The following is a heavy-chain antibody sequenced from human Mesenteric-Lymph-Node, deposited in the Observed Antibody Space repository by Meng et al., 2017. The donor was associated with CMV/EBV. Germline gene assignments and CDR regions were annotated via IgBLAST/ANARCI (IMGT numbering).Heavy chain of an antibody. CDR2: ISSSGSTI. CDR1: GFTFSDYY. J-gene: IGHJ6*02. V-gene: IGHV3-11*04. Sequence: GESLKISCAASGFTFSDYYMSWIRQAPGKGLEWVSYISSSGSTIYYADSVKGRFTISRDNAKNSLYLQMNSLRAEDTAVYYCARDDRYYYYGMDVWGQGTTVTVSS. CDR3: ARDDRYYYYGMDV.